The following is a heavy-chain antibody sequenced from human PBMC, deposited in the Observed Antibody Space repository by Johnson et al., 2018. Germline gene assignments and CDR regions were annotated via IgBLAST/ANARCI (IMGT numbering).Heavy chain of an antibody. CDR2: IWYDGSNK. CDR3: ARDGGYYYDSSGYYLAEYFQH. Sequence: SYGMHWVRQAPGKGLEWVAVIWYDGSNKYYADSVKGRFTISRDNSKNTLYLQMNSLRAEDTAVYYCARDGGYYYDSSGYYLAEYFQHWGQGTLVTVSS. V-gene: IGHV3-33*01. D-gene: IGHD3-22*01. CDR1: SYG. J-gene: IGHJ1*01.